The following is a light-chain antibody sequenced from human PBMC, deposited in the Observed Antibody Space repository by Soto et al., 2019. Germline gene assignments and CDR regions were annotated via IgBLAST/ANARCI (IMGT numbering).Light chain of an antibody. CDR3: AAWDDSLIALL. Sequence: QSVLAHPPSASGTLGQRVTISCSGTYSNVGSNVVNWYQQVPGAAPKLVIYSNDRRPSGVPDRFFGSKSGASASLAISGLQTEDEADYYCAAWDDSLIALLFGGGTKLTVL. J-gene: IGLJ3*02. V-gene: IGLV1-44*01. CDR1: YSNVGSNV. CDR2: SND.